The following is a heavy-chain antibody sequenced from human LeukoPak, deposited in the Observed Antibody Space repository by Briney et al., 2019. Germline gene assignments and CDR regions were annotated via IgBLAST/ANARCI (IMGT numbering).Heavy chain of an antibody. Sequence: GESLKISCQGSGYTFTNYWIVWVRQMPGKGLEWMGTIYPGDSDTRYSPSFQGQVTMSADKSISTAYLQWGSLKASDTARYYCARLKTGTQKTAIDYWGQGTLVTVST. CDR3: ARLKTGTQKTAIDY. V-gene: IGHV5-51*01. D-gene: IGHD5-18*01. J-gene: IGHJ4*02. CDR1: GYTFTNYW. CDR2: IYPGDSDT.